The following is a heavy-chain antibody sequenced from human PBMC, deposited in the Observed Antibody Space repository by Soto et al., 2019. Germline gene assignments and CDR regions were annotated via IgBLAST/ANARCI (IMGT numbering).Heavy chain of an antibody. CDR1: GYTFTSYD. J-gene: IGHJ5*02. V-gene: IGHV1-8*01. CDR3: AREWVAAAGSNWFDP. D-gene: IGHD6-13*01. CDR2: MNPNSGNT. Sequence: ASVKVSCKASGYTFTSYDINWVRQATGQGLEWMGWMNPNSGNTGYAQKFQGRVTMTRNTSISTAYMELGSLRSEDTAVYYCAREWVAAAGSNWFDPWGQGTLVTVSS.